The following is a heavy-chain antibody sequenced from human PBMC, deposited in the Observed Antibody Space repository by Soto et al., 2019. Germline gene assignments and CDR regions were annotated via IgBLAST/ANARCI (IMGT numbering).Heavy chain of an antibody. V-gene: IGHV3-21*01. D-gene: IGHD2-15*01. Sequence: GGSLRLSCAASGFTFSSYSMNWVRQAPGKGLEWVSSISSSSSYIYYADSVKGRFTISRDNAKNSLYLQMNSLRAEDTAVYYCARDTLTGNWFDPWGQGTLVTVSS. CDR3: ARDTLTGNWFDP. CDR1: GFTFSSYS. J-gene: IGHJ5*02. CDR2: ISSSSSYI.